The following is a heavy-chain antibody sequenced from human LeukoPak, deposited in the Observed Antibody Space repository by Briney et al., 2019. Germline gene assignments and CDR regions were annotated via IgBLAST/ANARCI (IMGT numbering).Heavy chain of an antibody. D-gene: IGHD3-3*01. J-gene: IGHJ6*03. Sequence: GGPLRLSCAASGFTVSSNYMSWVRQAPGKGLEWVSVIYSGGSTYYADSVKGRFTISRDNSKNTLYLQMNSLRAEDTAVYYCAKDLPGTIFGVVIHYYYYYMDVWGKGTTVTVSS. CDR2: IYSGGST. CDR1: GFTVSSNY. CDR3: AKDLPGTIFGVVIHYYYYYMDV. V-gene: IGHV3-53*01.